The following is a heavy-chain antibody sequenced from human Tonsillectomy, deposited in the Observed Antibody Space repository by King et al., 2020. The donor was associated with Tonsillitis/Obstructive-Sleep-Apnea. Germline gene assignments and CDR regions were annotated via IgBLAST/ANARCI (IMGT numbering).Heavy chain of an antibody. CDR3: ARQGRVAAPTFDP. Sequence: QLQLQESGPGLVKPSETLSLTCTVSSGSISGYYWSWIRQPPGKGLEWIGYIYYSGSTNYNPSLKSRVTISVDTSKNQFSLKLSSVTAADTAVYYCARQGRVAAPTFDPWGQGTLVTVSS. D-gene: IGHD6-13*01. J-gene: IGHJ5*02. V-gene: IGHV4-59*08. CDR1: SGSISGYY. CDR2: IYYSGST.